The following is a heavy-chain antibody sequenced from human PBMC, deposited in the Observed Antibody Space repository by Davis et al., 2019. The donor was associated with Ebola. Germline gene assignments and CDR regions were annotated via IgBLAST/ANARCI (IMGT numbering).Heavy chain of an antibody. CDR1: GFPFSQAW. CDR3: VTMAAF. CDR2: IKSKNDGETT. Sequence: PGGSLRLFCAASGFPFSQAWLNWVRQAPGKGLEWVGRIKSKNDGETTDYAAPVRGRFTMLRDDSKNTLFLQMDSLKTEDTGIYFCVTMAAFWGQGTLVTVSS. D-gene: IGHD5-24*01. V-gene: IGHV3-15*07. J-gene: IGHJ4*02.